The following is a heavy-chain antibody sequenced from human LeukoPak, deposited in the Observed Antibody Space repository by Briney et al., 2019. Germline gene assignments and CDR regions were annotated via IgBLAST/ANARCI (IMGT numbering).Heavy chain of an antibody. Sequence: GSLRLSCAASGFTFSSYAMSWVRQAPGKGLEWVSAISGSGGSTYYADSVKGRFTISRDNSKNTLYLQMNSLRAEDTAVYYCASLTYYDILTGPFDYWGQGTLVTVSS. CDR3: ASLTYYDILTGPFDY. CDR1: GFTFSSYA. D-gene: IGHD3-9*01. V-gene: IGHV3-23*01. J-gene: IGHJ4*02. CDR2: ISGSGGST.